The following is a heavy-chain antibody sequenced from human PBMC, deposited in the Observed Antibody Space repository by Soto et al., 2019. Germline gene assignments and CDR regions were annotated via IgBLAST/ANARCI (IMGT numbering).Heavy chain of an antibody. J-gene: IGHJ4*01. CDR1: VFTCDDCA. CDR2: ITWNSGKI. CDR3: VKDSYADFHRVLSTAEYFFDY. V-gene: IGHV3-9*01. Sequence: SLRLSGTASVFTCDDCAMHWVRQVPGRGLEWVSGITWNSGKIAYADSVKGRFTIARDDDNNSLYLQMNSLRPEDTALYYCVKDSYADFHRVLSTAEYFFDYWGHGTLVTVSS. D-gene: IGHD2-15*01.